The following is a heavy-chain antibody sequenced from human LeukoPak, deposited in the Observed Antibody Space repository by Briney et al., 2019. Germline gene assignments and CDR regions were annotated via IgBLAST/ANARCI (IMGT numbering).Heavy chain of an antibody. CDR3: TRDQGQVVAGTAFDM. J-gene: IGHJ3*02. CDR2: ITPYNGNT. Sequence: GASVKVSCKTSGCTFTDFGINWVRHAPGQGLEWLGWITPYNGNTNHLQNLQGRITMTTDTSTSTAYLELRSLTSDDTAVYYCTRDQGQVVAGTAFDMWGQGTMVIVSS. V-gene: IGHV1-18*01. CDR1: GCTFTDFG. D-gene: IGHD6-19*01.